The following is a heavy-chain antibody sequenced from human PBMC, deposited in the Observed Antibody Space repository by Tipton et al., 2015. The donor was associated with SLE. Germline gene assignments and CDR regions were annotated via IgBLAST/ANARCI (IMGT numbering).Heavy chain of an antibody. CDR1: GGSLNNHF. Sequence: TLSLTCTVSGGSLNNHFCSWIRQSAGKGLEWIGRVSPSGGTNYNPSLKGRVTMSVDTSRNQFSLNLSSVTAADTAVYYCARAVARVVYARVRAFDIWGQGTLVTVSS. J-gene: IGHJ3*02. V-gene: IGHV4-4*07. D-gene: IGHD2-8*02. CDR2: VSPSGGT. CDR3: ARAVARVVYARVRAFDI.